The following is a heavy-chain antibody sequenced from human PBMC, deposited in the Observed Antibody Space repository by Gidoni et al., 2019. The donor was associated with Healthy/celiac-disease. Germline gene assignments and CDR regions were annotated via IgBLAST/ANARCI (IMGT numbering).Heavy chain of an antibody. V-gene: IGHV1-69*01. Sequence: QVQLVQSGAEVKKPGPPVKVSCKASGGPFRSSAISWVRQAPGQGLEWMGGIIPIFGTANYAQKFQGRVTITADESTSTADMELSSLRSEDTAVYYCARDGDCSGGSCYPTLDYWGQGTLGTVSS. CDR3: ARDGDCSGGSCYPTLDY. J-gene: IGHJ4*02. CDR1: GGPFRSSA. CDR2: IIPIFGTA. D-gene: IGHD2-15*01.